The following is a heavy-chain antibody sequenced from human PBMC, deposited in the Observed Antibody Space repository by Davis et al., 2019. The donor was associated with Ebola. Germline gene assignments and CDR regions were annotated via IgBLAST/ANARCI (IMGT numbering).Heavy chain of an antibody. Sequence: AASVNVSCKASGYTFTSYALHWVRQAPGQRLEWMGWINPNSGGTTYAQKFQGWVTMTRDTSISTAYMELSRLRPDDTAVYYCARGTRLSPGIAVAARLGWSPPQQNESTEGYFDLWGRGTLVTVSS. V-gene: IGHV1-2*04. CDR3: ARGTRLSPGIAVAARLGWSPPQQNESTEGYFDL. D-gene: IGHD6-19*01. J-gene: IGHJ2*01. CDR2: INPNSGGT. CDR1: GYTFTSYA.